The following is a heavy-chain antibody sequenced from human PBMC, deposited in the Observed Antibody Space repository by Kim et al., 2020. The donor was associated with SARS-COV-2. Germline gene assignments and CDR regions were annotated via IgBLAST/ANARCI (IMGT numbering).Heavy chain of an antibody. CDR1: GFTFSAST. V-gene: IGHV3-73*01. CDR2: IKSKANNYAT. CDR3: VSSVVAPDAYVVY. Sequence: GGSLRLSCAASGFTFSASTMHWVRQASGKGLEWVGRIKSKANNYATAYAASGKGRFTISRDDSTNTAFLQMNSLKAEDTAVYYCVSSVVAPDAYVVYWGQGTLVTVSS. D-gene: IGHD2-15*01. J-gene: IGHJ4*02.